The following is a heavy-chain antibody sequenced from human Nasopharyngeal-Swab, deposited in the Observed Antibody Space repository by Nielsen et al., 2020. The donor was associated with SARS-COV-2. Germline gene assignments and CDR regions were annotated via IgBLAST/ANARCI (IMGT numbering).Heavy chain of an antibody. CDR1: GSSFTSYW. J-gene: IGHJ4*02. CDR2: IYPGDSDT. D-gene: IGHD6-13*01. Sequence: GESLKISCKGSGSSFTSYWIGWVRQMPGKGLEWMGIIYPGDSDTRYSPSFQGQVTISADKSISTAYLQWSSLKASDTAMYYCARQPRAGYSSSWYDYWGQGTLVTVSS. V-gene: IGHV5-51*01. CDR3: ARQPRAGYSSSWYDY.